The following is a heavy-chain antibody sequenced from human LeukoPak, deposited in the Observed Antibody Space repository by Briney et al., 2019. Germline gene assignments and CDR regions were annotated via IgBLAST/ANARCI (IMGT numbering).Heavy chain of an antibody. CDR3: ATPSEMATISRGRYFDY. CDR1: GYTLTELS. D-gene: IGHD5-24*01. J-gene: IGHJ4*02. Sequence: ASVKVSCKVSGYTLTELSMHWVRQAPGKGLEWMGGFDPEDGETIYAQKFQGRVTMTEDTSTDTAYMELSSLRSEDTAVYYCATPSEMATISRGRYFDYWGQGTLVTVSS. V-gene: IGHV1-24*01. CDR2: FDPEDGET.